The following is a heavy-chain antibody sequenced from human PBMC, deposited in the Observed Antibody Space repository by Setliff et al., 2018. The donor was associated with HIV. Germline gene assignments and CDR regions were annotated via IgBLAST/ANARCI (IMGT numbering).Heavy chain of an antibody. Sequence: GESLKISCEASGFTFSSYVMHWVRQAPGKGLEWVAVIWYDGSNHYYADSVKGRFTISRDNSKNTRYLQMNSLIAEDTAVYYCAREGGSSGYCGYFDYWGQGTLVTVSS. J-gene: IGHJ4*02. V-gene: IGHV3-33*01. CDR1: GFTFSSYV. D-gene: IGHD3-22*01. CDR3: AREGGSSGYCGYFDY. CDR2: IWYDGSNH.